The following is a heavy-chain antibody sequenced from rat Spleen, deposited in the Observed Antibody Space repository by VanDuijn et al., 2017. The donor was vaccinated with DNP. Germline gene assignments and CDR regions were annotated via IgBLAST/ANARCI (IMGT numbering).Heavy chain of an antibody. CDR1: GFTFSDYG. Sequence: EVQLVESGGGLVQPGRSMKLSCAVSGFTFSDYGMAWVRQAPTKGLEWVAYIGSDGYAPYYGDSVKGRFTISRDNAKSTLYLQMNSLRSEDMATYYCVRWNSGHFDYWGQGVMVTVSS. CDR2: IGSDGYAP. V-gene: IGHV5-22*01. CDR3: VRWNSGHFDY. J-gene: IGHJ2*01. D-gene: IGHD4-3*01.